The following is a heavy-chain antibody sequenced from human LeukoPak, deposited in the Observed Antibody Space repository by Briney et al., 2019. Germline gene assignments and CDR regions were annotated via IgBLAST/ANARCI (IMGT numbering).Heavy chain of an antibody. V-gene: IGHV3-74*01. CDR2: INSDGSST. D-gene: IGHD3-10*01. J-gene: IGHJ4*02. CDR3: ARDLSTTYYYGSGSSY. Sequence: GGSLRLSCAASGFTFSSYWMHWVRQAPGKGLVWVSRINSDGSSTSYADSVKGRFTISRDNAKNTLYLQMNSLRVEDTAVYYCARDLSTTYYYGSGSSYWGQGTLVTVSS. CDR1: GFTFSSYW.